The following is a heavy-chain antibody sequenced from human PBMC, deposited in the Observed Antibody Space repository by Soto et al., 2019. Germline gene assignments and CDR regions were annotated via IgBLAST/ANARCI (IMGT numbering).Heavy chain of an antibody. CDR1: GYTFTKYD. CDR2: ISPKSGRT. CDR3: VRQYYDFWTDYPDFDY. D-gene: IGHD3-3*01. J-gene: IGHJ4*02. Sequence: ASVKVSCKASGYTFTKYDISWVRQAPGQGLEWLGLISPKSGRTSYAQKCEGRVTMTTDTSTTTAYLELRSLRSDDTAVYYCVRQYYDFWTDYPDFDYWGQGTLVTVSS. V-gene: IGHV1-18*04.